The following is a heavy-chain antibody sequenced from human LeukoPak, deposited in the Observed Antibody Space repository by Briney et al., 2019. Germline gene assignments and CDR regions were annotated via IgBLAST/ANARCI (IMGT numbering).Heavy chain of an antibody. Sequence: ASVKVSYKASGYTFTSYDINWVGQATGQGVEGMGWMNPNSGNTGYAQKFQGRVTMTRNTSISTAYMELSSLRSEDTAVYYCARRLGGSYSKWFDLWGQGTLVTVSS. CDR1: GYTFTSYD. J-gene: IGHJ5*02. V-gene: IGHV1-8*01. CDR2: MNPNSGNT. D-gene: IGHD1-26*01. CDR3: ARRLGGSYSKWFDL.